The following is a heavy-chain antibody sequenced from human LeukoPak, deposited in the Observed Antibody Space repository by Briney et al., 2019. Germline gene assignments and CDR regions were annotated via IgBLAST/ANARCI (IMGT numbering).Heavy chain of an antibody. V-gene: IGHV4-30-4*01. CDR3: ARVEYQYYFDY. D-gene: IGHD2-2*01. Sequence: SQTLSLTCTVSGGSISSGDYYWSWIRQPPGKGLEWIGYIYYRGSIYYNPSLKSRVIISVDTSENQFSLKLSSVTAADTAVYYCARVEYQYYFDYWGQGTLVTVSS. CDR1: GGSISSGDYY. CDR2: IYYRGSI. J-gene: IGHJ4*02.